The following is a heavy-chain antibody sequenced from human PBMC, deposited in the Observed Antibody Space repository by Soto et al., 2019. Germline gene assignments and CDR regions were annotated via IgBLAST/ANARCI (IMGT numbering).Heavy chain of an antibody. CDR2: ISSSSSYI. V-gene: IGHV3-21*01. D-gene: IGHD2-15*01. CDR1: GFTFSSYS. Sequence: EVQLVESGGGLVKPGGSLRLSCAASGFTFSSYSMNWVRQAPGKGLEWVSSISSSSSYIYYADSVKGRFTISRDNAKNSLYLQMNGLRAEDTAVYYCARSAGGPEGYWGQGTLVTVSS. J-gene: IGHJ4*02. CDR3: ARSAGGPEGY.